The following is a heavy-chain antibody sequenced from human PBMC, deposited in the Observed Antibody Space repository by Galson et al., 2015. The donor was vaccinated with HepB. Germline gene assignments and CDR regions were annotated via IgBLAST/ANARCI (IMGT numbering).Heavy chain of an antibody. Sequence: SLRLSCAASGFTFSTHGMHWVRQAPGKGLEWVAFIRTDASNKYYADSVKSRFTISRDNSRNTLYLQMDSLRPEDTAVYYCARDHGYSGSGSFPQWGQGTLVTVSS. D-gene: IGHD3-10*01. J-gene: IGHJ4*02. CDR3: ARDHGYSGSGSFPQ. CDR2: IRTDASNK. V-gene: IGHV3-30*02. CDR1: GFTFSTHG.